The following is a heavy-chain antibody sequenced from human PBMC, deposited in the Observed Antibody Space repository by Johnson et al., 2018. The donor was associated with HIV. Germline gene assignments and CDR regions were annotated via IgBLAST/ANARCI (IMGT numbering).Heavy chain of an antibody. CDR3: VRGGQWGATDAFDV. CDR2: ISSSGSST. J-gene: IGHJ3*01. V-gene: IGHV3-11*04. Sequence: QVQLVESGGGLIQPGGSLRLSCAASGFTVSNNYMSWVRQAPGKGLEFVSYISSSGSSTYYIDSVKGRFTISRDNAKNSLYLQMNNLRVEDTAVYYCVRGGQWGATDAFDVWGQGTMVTVSS. CDR1: GFTVSNNY. D-gene: IGHD6-19*01.